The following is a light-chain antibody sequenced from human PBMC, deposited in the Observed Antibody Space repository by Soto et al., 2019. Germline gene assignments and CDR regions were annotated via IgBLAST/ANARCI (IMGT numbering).Light chain of an antibody. J-gene: IGKJ1*01. CDR1: QSDSSN. V-gene: IGKV3-15*01. CDR3: QRYKNWPPPWT. Sequence: DIVMTRSPATLSVSAGARATLSCRASQSDSSNISWYQQKPSQAPGLLIYGASARTTGIPARSSFSGSGTEITLTISSRRPEDVEVETYQRYKNWPPPWTFGQGTKVDIK. CDR2: GAS.